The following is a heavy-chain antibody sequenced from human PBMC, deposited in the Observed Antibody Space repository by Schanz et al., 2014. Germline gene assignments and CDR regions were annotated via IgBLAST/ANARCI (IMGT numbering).Heavy chain of an antibody. J-gene: IGHJ4*02. CDR2: ISGYTGDT. CDR3: ARDNGRIPAANSFDY. Sequence: QVQLVQSGAEVKKPGASVRVSCKVSGYAFTTYGISWVRQAPGQGPEFMGWISGYTGDTKYAQKFQHRVNMTTDRTTSTVYMELRSLRFDDTAVYFCARDNGRIPAANSFDYWGQGTRVTVSS. V-gene: IGHV1-18*01. CDR1: GYAFTTYG. D-gene: IGHD1-26*01.